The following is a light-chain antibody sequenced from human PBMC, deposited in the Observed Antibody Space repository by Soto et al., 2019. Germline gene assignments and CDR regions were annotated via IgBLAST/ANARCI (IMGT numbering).Light chain of an antibody. J-gene: IGKJ1*01. CDR2: GAS. CDR3: QLYCGPGP. V-gene: IGKV3-20*01. Sequence: GGRDTLYCRASQSVSNNYLAWYQQKPGRAPRLLIYGASNRATGIPGRFSGSGSGTDFTLTISRLEPNDSAVYHCQLYCGPGPFSQGSIVDI. CDR1: QSVSNNY.